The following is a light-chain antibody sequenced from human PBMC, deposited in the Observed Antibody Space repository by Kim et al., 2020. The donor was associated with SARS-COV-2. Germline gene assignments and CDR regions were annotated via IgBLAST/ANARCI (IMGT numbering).Light chain of an antibody. CDR2: DVS. J-gene: IGKJ2*01. CDR1: QSVGSY. V-gene: IGKV3-11*01. Sequence: SLSPGEIATLSCRASQSVGSYLAWYQQKRGQAPRLLMYDVSNRATGIPARFSGSGSGTDFTLTISGLEPEDFALYYCHQRSDWPNTFGQGTKLEI. CDR3: HQRSDWPNT.